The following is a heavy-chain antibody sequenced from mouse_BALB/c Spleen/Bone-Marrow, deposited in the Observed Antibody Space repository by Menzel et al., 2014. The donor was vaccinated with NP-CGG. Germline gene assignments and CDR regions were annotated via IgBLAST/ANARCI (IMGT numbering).Heavy chain of an antibody. CDR1: GFTFSDYF. CDR3: ARQDYYAGSYRYFDG. J-gene: IGHJ1*01. Sequence: EVKLVESGGGLVKPGGSLKLSCAASGFTFSDYFMYWVRQTPEKRLEWVATISDGGSSTYYPDSVKGRFTISRDNAKNNLYLQMSRLKSEDIAMYYCARQDYYAGSYRYFDGGGAGTTVTVSS. D-gene: IGHD1-1*01. CDR2: ISDGGSST. V-gene: IGHV5-4*02.